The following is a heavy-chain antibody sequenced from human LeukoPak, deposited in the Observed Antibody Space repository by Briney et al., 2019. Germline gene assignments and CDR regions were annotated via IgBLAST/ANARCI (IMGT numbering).Heavy chain of an antibody. CDR3: ARAPIVGAPRHYFFDY. CDR2: IYYSGSI. J-gene: IGHJ4*02. D-gene: IGHD1-26*01. V-gene: IGHV4-39*07. CDR1: GFTFSSYS. Sequence: KPGGSLRLSCAASGFTFSSYSMNWIRQPPGKGLEWIGSIYYSGSIYYNPSLESRITISVDTSKNQFSLKLRSVTAADTAVYYCARAPIVGAPRHYFFDYWGQGTLVTVSS.